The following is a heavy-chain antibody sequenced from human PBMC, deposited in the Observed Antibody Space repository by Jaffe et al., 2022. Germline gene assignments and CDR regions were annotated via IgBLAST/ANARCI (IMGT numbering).Heavy chain of an antibody. D-gene: IGHD3-9*01. Sequence: EVQLVESGGGLVQPGRSLRLSCTASGFTFGDYAMSWVRQAPGKGLEWVGFIRSKAYGGTTEYAASVKGRFTISRDDSKSIAYLQMNSLKTEDTAVYYCTRVGAARYDILTGYYTPEYFQHWGQGTLVTVSS. J-gene: IGHJ1*01. V-gene: IGHV3-49*04. CDR2: IRSKAYGGTT. CDR1: GFTFGDYA. CDR3: TRVGAARYDILTGYYTPEYFQH.